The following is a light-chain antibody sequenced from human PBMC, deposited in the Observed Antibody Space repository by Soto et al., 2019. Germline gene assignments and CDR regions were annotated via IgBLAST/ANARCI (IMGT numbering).Light chain of an antibody. Sequence: QSVLTQPASVSGSPGQSITISCAGTMRDVGAYNLVSWYQQHPGRAPQLIIYEVRNRPSGISFRFSGSTSGNTASLTISGLQAEDEADYYCSSYTSKSSLIFGGGTKGTVL. CDR2: EVR. J-gene: IGLJ2*01. V-gene: IGLV2-14*01. CDR3: SSYTSKSSLI. CDR1: MRDVGAYNL.